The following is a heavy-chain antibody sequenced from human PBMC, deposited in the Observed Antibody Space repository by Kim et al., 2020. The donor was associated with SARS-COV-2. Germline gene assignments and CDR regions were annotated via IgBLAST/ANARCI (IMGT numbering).Heavy chain of an antibody. J-gene: IGHJ3*02. Sequence: SQTLSLTCTVSGGSISSYYWSWIRQPPGKGLEWIGYIYYSGSTNYNPSLKSRVTISVDTSKNQFSLKLSSVTAADTAVYYCARIAKPRIHDAFDIWGQGTMVTVSS. V-gene: IGHV4-59*13. CDR1: GGSISSYY. CDR2: IYYSGST. CDR3: ARIAKPRIHDAFDI.